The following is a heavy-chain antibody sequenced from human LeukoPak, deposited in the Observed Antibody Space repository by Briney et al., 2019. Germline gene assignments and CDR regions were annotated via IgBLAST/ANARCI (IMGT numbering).Heavy chain of an antibody. D-gene: IGHD3-10*01. CDR2: MNPNSGNT. J-gene: IGHJ6*02. V-gene: IGHV1-8*01. CDR3: ASWGVYYYGMDV. CDR1: GYTFTSYD. Sequence: ASVKVSCKASGYTFTSYDINWVRQATGQGLEWMGWMNPNSGNTGYAQKFQGRVTMTRNTSISTAYMELSSLRSEDTAVYYCASWGVYYYGMDVWGQGTTVTVSS.